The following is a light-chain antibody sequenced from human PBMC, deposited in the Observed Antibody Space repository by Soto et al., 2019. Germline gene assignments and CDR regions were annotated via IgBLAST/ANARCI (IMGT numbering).Light chain of an antibody. CDR3: QQYDSWPRYT. CDR1: QTVGTR. CDR2: GAS. J-gene: IGKJ2*01. Sequence: EIMMTQSPATLSVSPGERATLSCRASQTVGTRLAWYQQKPGQAPRLLIYGASTRATDIPARFSGSGSGTEFTLSISSLQAEDFAVYFCQQYDSWPRYTFGQGTKVEIK. V-gene: IGKV3-15*01.